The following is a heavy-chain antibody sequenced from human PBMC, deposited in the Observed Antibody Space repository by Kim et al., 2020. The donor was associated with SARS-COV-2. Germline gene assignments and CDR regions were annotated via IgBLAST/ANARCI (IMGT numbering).Heavy chain of an antibody. D-gene: IGHD2-2*01. CDR2: ISSSSSTI. CDR3: ARVGRLRTYCSSTSCNGGFDY. CDR1: GFTFSSYS. V-gene: IGHV3-48*02. J-gene: IGHJ4*02. Sequence: GGSLRLSCAASGFTFSSYSMNWVRQAPGKGLEWVSYISSSSSTIYYADSVKGRFTISRDNAKNSLYLQMNSLRDEDTAVYYCARVGRLRTYCSSTSCNGGFDYWGQGTLVTVSS.